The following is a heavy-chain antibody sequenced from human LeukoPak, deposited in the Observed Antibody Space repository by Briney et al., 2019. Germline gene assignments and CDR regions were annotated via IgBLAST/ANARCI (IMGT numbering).Heavy chain of an antibody. CDR1: GFTFSSYG. CDR2: IWYDGSNK. D-gene: IGHD4-11*01. CDR3: AKDGGMTTVTTGNY. Sequence: QPGRSLRLSCAASGFTFSSYGMHWVRQAPGKGLEWVAVIWYDGSNKYYADSVKGRFTISRDNSKNTLYLQMNSLRAEDTAVYYCAKDGGMTTVTTGNYWGQGTLVTVSS. J-gene: IGHJ4*02. V-gene: IGHV3-33*06.